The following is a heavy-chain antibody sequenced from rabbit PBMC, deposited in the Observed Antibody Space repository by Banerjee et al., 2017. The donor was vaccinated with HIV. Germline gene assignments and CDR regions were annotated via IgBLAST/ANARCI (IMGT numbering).Heavy chain of an antibody. CDR1: GFSFSSTYY. V-gene: IGHV1S40*01. Sequence: QSLEESGGDLVKPGASLTLTCTASGFSFSSTYYMCWVRQAPGKGLEWIACIWAGSSGSTYYASWAKGRFTISKTSSTTVTLQMTSLTAADTATYFCARSGINFADYGAFNLWGQGTLVTVS. J-gene: IGHJ4*01. D-gene: IGHD2-1*01. CDR2: IWAGSSGST. CDR3: ARSGINFADYGAFNL.